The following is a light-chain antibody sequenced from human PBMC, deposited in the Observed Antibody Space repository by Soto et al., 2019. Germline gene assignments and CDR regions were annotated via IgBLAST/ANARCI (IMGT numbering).Light chain of an antibody. CDR2: GVT. V-gene: IGLV2-14*01. CDR3: SSSTSSSTRV. J-gene: IGLJ2*01. Sequence: QSALTQPASVSGSPGQSITISCTGTSSDVGGYNYVSWYQQHPGKVPKLMIYGVTNRPSGVSNRFSGSKSGNTASLTISGLQAEDEADYYCSSSTSSSTRVFGGGTKVTVL. CDR1: SSDVGGYNY.